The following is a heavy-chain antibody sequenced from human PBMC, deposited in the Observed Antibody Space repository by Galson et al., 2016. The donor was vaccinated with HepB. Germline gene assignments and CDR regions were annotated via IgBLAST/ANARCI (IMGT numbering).Heavy chain of an antibody. CDR1: GYIFTNYW. CDR3: ARLESPFDY. CDR2: IYPGDSET. V-gene: IGHV5-51*01. J-gene: IGHJ4*02. Sequence: QSGAEVKKPGESLKISCKATGYIFTNYWIGWVRQMPGKGLEWMGIIYPGDSETRYSPSFQGQVTISADKSISSTYLQWNSLKASDTAMYYCARLESPFDYWGQGTLVTVSS.